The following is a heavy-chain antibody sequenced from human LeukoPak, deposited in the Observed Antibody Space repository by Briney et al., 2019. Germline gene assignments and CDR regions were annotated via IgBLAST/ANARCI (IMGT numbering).Heavy chain of an antibody. Sequence: GGSLRLSCAASGFTFSSYGMHWVRQAPGKGLEWVAVIWYDGSNKYYADSVKGRFTISRDNSKNTLYLQMNSLRAEDTAVYYYARANRQYSSSWSPFDYWGQGTLVTVSS. CDR1: GFTFSSYG. J-gene: IGHJ4*02. D-gene: IGHD6-13*01. CDR3: ARANRQYSSSWSPFDY. V-gene: IGHV3-33*01. CDR2: IWYDGSNK.